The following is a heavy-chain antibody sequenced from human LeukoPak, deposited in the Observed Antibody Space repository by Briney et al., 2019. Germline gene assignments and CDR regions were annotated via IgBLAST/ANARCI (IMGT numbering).Heavy chain of an antibody. V-gene: IGHV3-23*01. CDR3: AIHPPSYYGGMDY. J-gene: IGHJ4*02. CDR2: ISGSGGST. CDR1: GFTFSSYA. Sequence: GGSLRLSCAASGFTFSSYAMNWVRQAPGKGLEWVSAISGSGGSTYYADSVKGRFTISRDNSKNTLYLQMNSLRAEDTAVYYCAIHPPSYYGGMDYWGQGTLVTVSS. D-gene: IGHD4-23*01.